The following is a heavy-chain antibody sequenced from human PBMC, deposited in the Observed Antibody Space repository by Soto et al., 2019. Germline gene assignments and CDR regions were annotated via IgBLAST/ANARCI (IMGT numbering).Heavy chain of an antibody. CDR2: IYYSGST. D-gene: IGHD6-6*01. V-gene: IGHV4-61*01. CDR1: GGSVSSGSYY. CDR3: ARESIAARPDFDY. J-gene: IGHJ4*01. Sequence: SETLSLTCPVSGGSVSSGSYYWSWIRQPPGKGLEWIGYIYYSGSTNYNPSLKSRVTISVDTSKNQFSLKLSSVTAADTAVYYCARESIAARPDFDYWGHGTLVTVYS.